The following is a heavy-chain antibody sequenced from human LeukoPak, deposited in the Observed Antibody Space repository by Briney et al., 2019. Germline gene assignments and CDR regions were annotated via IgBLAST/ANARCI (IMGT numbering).Heavy chain of an antibody. CDR2: IRYDGSEQ. Sequence: PGGSLRLSCSASGFTFNTYGMHWVRQAPGKGLEWVTFIRYDGSEQYYVDSVKGRFTISRDNARDSVYLQINSLRAEDTALYYCARDVSWLQSDYWGQGTLVTVSS. J-gene: IGHJ4*02. CDR3: ARDVSWLQSDY. D-gene: IGHD5-24*01. V-gene: IGHV3-30*02. CDR1: GFTFNTYG.